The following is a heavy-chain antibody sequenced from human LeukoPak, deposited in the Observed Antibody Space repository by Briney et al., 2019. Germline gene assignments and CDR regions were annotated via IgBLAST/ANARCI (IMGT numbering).Heavy chain of an antibody. V-gene: IGHV3-48*02. J-gene: IGHJ4*02. D-gene: IGHD3-22*01. CDR1: GFTFSRYN. Sequence: GGSLGVFCAASGFTFSRYNMNWVRRAPGGGLEWVSHISSSSTTIHYADSVKGRFTIPRDNAKHSLYLQMDSLRDEDTAVYYCARDYYDSTGYYQGDHWGQGTLVTVSS. CDR3: ARDYYDSTGYYQGDH. CDR2: ISSSSTTI.